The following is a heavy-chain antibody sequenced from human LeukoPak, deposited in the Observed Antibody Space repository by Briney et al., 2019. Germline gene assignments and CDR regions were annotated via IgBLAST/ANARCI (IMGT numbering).Heavy chain of an antibody. CDR3: ARSTAYSSSWYSY. D-gene: IGHD6-13*01. J-gene: IGHJ4*02. V-gene: IGHV4-59*01. CDR1: GGSISRYY. CDR2: IYYSGST. Sequence: PSETLSLTSTVSGGSISRYYWSWIRQPPGKGLEWIGYIYYSGSTNYNPSLKSRVTISVDTSKNQFSLKLRSVTAADTAVYYCARSTAYSSSWYSYWGQGTLVTVSS.